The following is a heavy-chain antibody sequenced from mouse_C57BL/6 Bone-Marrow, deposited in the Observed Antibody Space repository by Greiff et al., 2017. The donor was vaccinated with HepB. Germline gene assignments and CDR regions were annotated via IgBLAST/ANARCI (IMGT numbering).Heavy chain of an antibody. Sequence: VQLQQSGAELVKPGASVKISCKASGYAFSSYWMNWVKRRPGKGLEWIGQIYPGDGDTNYNGKFKGKATLTADKSSSTAYMQLSSLTSEDSAVYFCAREGYSRYAMDYWGQGTSVTVSS. CDR1: GYAFSSYW. CDR3: AREGYSRYAMDY. CDR2: IYPGDGDT. V-gene: IGHV1-80*01. D-gene: IGHD2-12*01. J-gene: IGHJ4*01.